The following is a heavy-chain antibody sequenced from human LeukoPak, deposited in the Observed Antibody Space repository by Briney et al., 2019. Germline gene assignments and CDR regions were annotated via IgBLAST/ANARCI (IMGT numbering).Heavy chain of an antibody. CDR3: ARVGRYYDSSGYSTDAFDI. CDR2: IYYTGNT. D-gene: IGHD3-22*01. J-gene: IGHJ3*02. CDR1: GGSISRDH. V-gene: IGHV4-59*01. Sequence: SEALSLTCTGSGGSISRDHWTWIRQPPRKELAWIGDIYYTGNTNYNPSLQSRVTISIDTPKNQFSLRLSSVTAADTAVYFCARVGRYYDSSGYSTDAFDIWGQGTMVTVSS.